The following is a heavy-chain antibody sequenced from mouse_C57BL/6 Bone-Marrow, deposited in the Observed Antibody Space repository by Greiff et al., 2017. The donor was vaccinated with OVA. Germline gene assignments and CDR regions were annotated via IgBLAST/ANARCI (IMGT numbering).Heavy chain of an antibody. CDR1: GYTFTSYW. V-gene: IGHV1-61*01. CDR3: ERLGLWDGYYRRAMDY. Sequence: VQLQQPGAELVRPGSSVKLSCKASGYTFTSYWMDWVKQRPGQGLEWIGNIYPSDSETHYNQKFKDKATLTVDKSSSTAYMQLSSLTSEDSAVYYCERLGLWDGYYRRAMDYWGQGTSVTVSS. D-gene: IGHD2-3*01. J-gene: IGHJ4*01. CDR2: IYPSDSET.